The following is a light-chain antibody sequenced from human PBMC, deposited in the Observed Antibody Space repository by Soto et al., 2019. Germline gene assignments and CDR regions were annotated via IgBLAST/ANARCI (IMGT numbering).Light chain of an antibody. CDR3: QQYNNWPPWT. J-gene: IGKJ1*01. CDR1: QSVSSN. V-gene: IGKV3-15*01. Sequence: EVVMTQSPATLSVSPGERVTLSCGASQSVSSNLAWYQQNPGQAPRILIYGASTRATGVPARFSGSGSGTEFTLTVSSLQSEDFAVYDCQQYNNWPPWTFGQGTKVEIK. CDR2: GAS.